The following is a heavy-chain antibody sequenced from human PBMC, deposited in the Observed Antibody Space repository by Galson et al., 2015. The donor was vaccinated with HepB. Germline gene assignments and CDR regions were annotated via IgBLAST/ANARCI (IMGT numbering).Heavy chain of an antibody. J-gene: IGHJ6*02. D-gene: IGHD1-14*01. CDR2: ISYDGSNK. Sequence: SLRLSCAASGFTFSSYAMHWVRQAPGKGLEWVAVISYDGSNKYYADSVKGRFTISRDNSKNTLYLQMNSLRAEDTAVYYCARGQGANNRYYYYYGMDVWGQGTTVTVSS. V-gene: IGHV3-30*04. CDR1: GFTFSSYA. CDR3: ARGQGANNRYYYYYGMDV.